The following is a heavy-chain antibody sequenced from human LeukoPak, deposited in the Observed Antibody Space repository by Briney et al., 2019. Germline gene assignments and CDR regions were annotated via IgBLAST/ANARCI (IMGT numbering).Heavy chain of an antibody. CDR3: ARVEYSGWNLEY. V-gene: IGHV3-7*01. Sequence: GGSLRLSCAASGFTFRSYWMSWVRQAPGKGLEWVANINQGGSVQYYMDSVKGRFTISRDDAKNSLYVQMKRLRDEDTAVYCARVEYSGWNLEYWGQGTLVTVSS. J-gene: IGHJ4*02. D-gene: IGHD5-12*01. CDR1: GFTFRSYW. CDR2: INQGGSVQ.